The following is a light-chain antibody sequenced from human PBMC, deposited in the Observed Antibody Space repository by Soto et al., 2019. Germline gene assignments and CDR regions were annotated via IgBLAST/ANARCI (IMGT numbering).Light chain of an antibody. Sequence: DIVMTQSPLSLPVTPGEPASISCRSSQSLLHSNGYNYLDWYLQKPGQSPQLLIYLGSTRASGVPDRFSGSGSGTDFILKISRVEAEDVGFYYCVQVLQTPLAFGGGTKVEIK. V-gene: IGKV2-28*01. CDR2: LGS. CDR3: VQVLQTPLA. J-gene: IGKJ4*01. CDR1: QSLLHSNGYNY.